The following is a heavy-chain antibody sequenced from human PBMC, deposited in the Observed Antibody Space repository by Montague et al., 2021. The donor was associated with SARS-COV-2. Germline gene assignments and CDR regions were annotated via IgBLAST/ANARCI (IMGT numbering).Heavy chain of an antibody. D-gene: IGHD6-19*01. V-gene: IGHV4-59*08. CDR2: VYYNGAT. Sequence: SETLSLTCTVSGGSTASPYWNWIRHSPGKRPEWICYVYYNGATKYNPYLQRRVTISIDTSENQFSLRLTSVTAADTAVYFCARGWAFDPWGQGTLVTVSS. CDR3: ARGWAFDP. CDR1: GGSTASPY. J-gene: IGHJ3*01.